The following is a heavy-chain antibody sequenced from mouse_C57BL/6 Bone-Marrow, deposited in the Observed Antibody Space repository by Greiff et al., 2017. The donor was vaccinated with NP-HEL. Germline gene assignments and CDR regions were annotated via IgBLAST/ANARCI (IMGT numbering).Heavy chain of an antibody. D-gene: IGHD1-1*01. CDR2: IDPENGDT. CDR3: TSYYYGSIYWYFDV. CDR1: GFNIKDDY. V-gene: IGHV14-4*01. Sequence: EVQLQQSGAELVRPGASVKLSCTASGFNIKDDYMHWVKQRPEQGLEWIGWIDPENGDTEYASKFQGKATITADTSSNTAYLQLSILTSEDTAVYYCTSYYYGSIYWYFDVWGTGTTVTVSS. J-gene: IGHJ1*03.